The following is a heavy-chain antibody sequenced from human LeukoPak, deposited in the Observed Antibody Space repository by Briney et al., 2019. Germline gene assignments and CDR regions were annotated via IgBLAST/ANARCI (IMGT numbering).Heavy chain of an antibody. V-gene: IGHV4-59*05. Sequence: SETLSLTCTVSGGSISSYYWGWVRQPPGKGLEWIGSIHHSGRTYYNPSLKSRVAISVDTARNQFSLRVPSVTAADTAVYYCVSSSWAFDFWGQGTLVSVSS. J-gene: IGHJ4*02. CDR2: IHHSGRT. D-gene: IGHD6-13*01. CDR3: VSSSWAFDF. CDR1: GGSISSYY.